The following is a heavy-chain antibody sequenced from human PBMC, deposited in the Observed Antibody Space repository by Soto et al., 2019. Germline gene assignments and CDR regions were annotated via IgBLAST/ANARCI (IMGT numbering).Heavy chain of an antibody. CDR3: ARDPATAMILSTNWCDP. D-gene: IGHD5-18*01. J-gene: IGHJ5*02. Sequence: QVQLVQSGAEVKKPGSSVKVSCKASGGTFSSYAISWVRQAPGQGLEWMGGVIPIFGTANYAQKFQGRVTISADDSTRTAYMQLSSLRSEDTAVYYCARDPATAMILSTNWCDPWGQGTLVTVSS. CDR1: GGTFSSYA. V-gene: IGHV1-69*12. CDR2: VIPIFGTA.